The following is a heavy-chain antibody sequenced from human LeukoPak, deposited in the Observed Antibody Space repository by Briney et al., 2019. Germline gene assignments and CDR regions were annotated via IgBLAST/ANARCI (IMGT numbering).Heavy chain of an antibody. Sequence: GESLKISCKGSGYSFTSYWVAWVRQMPGKGLEWVGLTYPGHSDTRYSPSFQGQVTISADTSLTTAYLQWNSLKASATAIYYCARTPGSTDYRGYQYWFFDLWGRGTLVTVSS. CDR2: TYPGHSDT. J-gene: IGHJ2*01. CDR3: ARTPGSTDYRGYQYWFFDL. V-gene: IGHV5-51*01. D-gene: IGHD3-16*01. CDR1: GYSFTSYW.